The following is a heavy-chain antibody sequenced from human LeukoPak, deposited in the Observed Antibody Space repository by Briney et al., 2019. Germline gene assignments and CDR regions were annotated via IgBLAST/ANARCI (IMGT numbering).Heavy chain of an antibody. Sequence: SVKVSCKASGGTFSSYAISWVRQAPGQGLEWMGGTIPIFGTANYAQKFQGRVTITADESTSTAYMELSSLRSEDTAVYYCARFPVDVVEGDDYWGQGTLVTVSS. V-gene: IGHV1-69*01. CDR1: GGTFSSYA. CDR3: ARFPVDVVEGDDY. CDR2: TIPIFGTA. J-gene: IGHJ4*02. D-gene: IGHD2-2*03.